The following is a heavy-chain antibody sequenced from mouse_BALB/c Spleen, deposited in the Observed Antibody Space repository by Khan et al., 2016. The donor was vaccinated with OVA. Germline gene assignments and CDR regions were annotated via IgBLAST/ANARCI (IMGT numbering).Heavy chain of an antibody. J-gene: IGHJ2*01. CDR2: IYPGTDNS. V-gene: IGHV1S132*01. Sequence: VQLQQSGAELVRPGASVKLSCKTSGYIFTSYWIHWVKQRSGQGLEWIARIYPGTDNSYYNEKFKDKATLTADKSSSTAYMQLSSLKSEDSDVYFWAREEALYHFYHWGQGTTLTVSS. D-gene: IGHD3-2*02. CDR3: AREEALYHFYH. CDR1: GYIFTSYW.